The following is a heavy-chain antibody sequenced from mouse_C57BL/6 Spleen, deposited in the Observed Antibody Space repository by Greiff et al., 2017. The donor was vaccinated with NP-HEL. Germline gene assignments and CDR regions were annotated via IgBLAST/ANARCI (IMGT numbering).Heavy chain of an antibody. V-gene: IGHV1-5*01. CDR1: GYTFTSYW. D-gene: IGHD1-1*01. Sequence: EVKLVESGTVLARPGASVKMSCKTSGYTFTSYWMHWVKQRPGQGLEWIGAIYPGNSDTSYNQKFKGKAKLTAVTSASTAYMELSSLTNEDSAVYYCTREGYYGSSPYYAMDYWGQGTSVTVSS. CDR3: TREGYYGSSPYYAMDY. CDR2: IYPGNSDT. J-gene: IGHJ4*01.